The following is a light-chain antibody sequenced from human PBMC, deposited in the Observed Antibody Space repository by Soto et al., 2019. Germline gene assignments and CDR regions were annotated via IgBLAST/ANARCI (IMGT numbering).Light chain of an antibody. CDR2: GNS. CDR3: QSYDSSLSGVV. Sequence: QSVLTQPPSVSGAPGQRVTISCTGXSSXIGAGYDVHWYQQLPGTAPKLLIYGNSNRPSGVPDRFSGSKSGTSASLAITGLQAEDEADYYCQSYDSSLSGVVFGGGTKLTVL. CDR1: SSXIGAGYD. J-gene: IGLJ2*01. V-gene: IGLV1-40*01.